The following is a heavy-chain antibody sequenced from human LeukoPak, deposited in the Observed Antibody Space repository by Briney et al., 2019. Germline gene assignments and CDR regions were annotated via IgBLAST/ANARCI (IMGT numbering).Heavy chain of an antibody. V-gene: IGHV3-7*04. Sequence: GGSLRLSCAASGFTFSSYWMTWVRQAPGKGLEWVANIKQDGSKKNYVDSVKGRFTISRDNVKNSVYLQMNSLRAEDTAVYSCARAVAAADSYWGRGTLVTVSS. CDR2: IKQDGSKK. CDR1: GFTFSSYW. J-gene: IGHJ4*02. CDR3: ARAVAAADSY. D-gene: IGHD6-13*01.